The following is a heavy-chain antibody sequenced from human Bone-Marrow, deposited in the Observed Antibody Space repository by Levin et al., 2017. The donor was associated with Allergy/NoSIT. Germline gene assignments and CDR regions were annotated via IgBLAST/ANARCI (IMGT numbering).Heavy chain of an antibody. Sequence: PGESLKISCAASGFSFSDYTMTWVRQAPGKGLEWVSSIISSSTYISYADSVKGRFSISRDNANNSLSLQMNSLRVEDSAVYYCVRDGGSFDTSGYYQDFWGQGILVTVSS. CDR1: GFSFSDYT. V-gene: IGHV3-21*01. J-gene: IGHJ4*02. CDR3: VRDGGSFDTSGYYQDF. CDR2: IISSSTYI. D-gene: IGHD3-22*01.